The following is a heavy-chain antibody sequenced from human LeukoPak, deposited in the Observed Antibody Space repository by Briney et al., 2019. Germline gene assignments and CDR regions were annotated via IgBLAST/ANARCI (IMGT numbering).Heavy chain of an antibody. CDR1: RFTFSSYA. CDR2: ISGSGGST. V-gene: IGHV3-23*01. D-gene: IGHD3-22*01. CDR3: AKGGSGYYYYAFDI. Sequence: PGGSLRLSCTASRFTFSSYAMSWVRQAPGKGVEWVSAISGSGGSTYYADSVKGRFTISRDNSKNTLYLQMNSLRAEDTAVYYCAKGGSGYYYYAFDIWGQGTMVTVSS. J-gene: IGHJ3*02.